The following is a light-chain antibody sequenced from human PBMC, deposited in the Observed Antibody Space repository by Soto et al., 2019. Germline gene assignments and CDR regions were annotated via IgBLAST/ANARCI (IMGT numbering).Light chain of an antibody. Sequence: DIQMTQSPASLTASVGDSVTITCQASQDISNYLNWYQQKQGKAPKLLIYDASNLETGVPSRFSGSGAGTDFTFTISSLQPEDIATYYCHQYDNLPLTCGGGPKVEI. V-gene: IGKV1-33*01. CDR1: QDISNY. CDR2: DAS. J-gene: IGKJ4*01. CDR3: HQYDNLPLT.